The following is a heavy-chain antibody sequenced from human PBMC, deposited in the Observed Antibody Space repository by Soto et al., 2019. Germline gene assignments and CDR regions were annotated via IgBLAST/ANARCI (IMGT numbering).Heavy chain of an antibody. J-gene: IGHJ5*02. CDR3: ARDGDRVGFGEFAGFDP. Sequence: SETLSLPCAVSGYSISSGYYWGWIRQTPGKGLEWIGSIHQSGTTYYNPSLKSRVTISIDTLKNQFSLNLRSVTAGDTATYYCARDGDRVGFGEFAGFDPCGQGALATVSS. CDR2: IHQSGTT. CDR1: GYSISSGYY. V-gene: IGHV4-38-2*02. D-gene: IGHD3-10*01.